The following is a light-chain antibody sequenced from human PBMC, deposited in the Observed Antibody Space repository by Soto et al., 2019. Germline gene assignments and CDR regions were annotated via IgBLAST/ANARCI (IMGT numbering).Light chain of an antibody. CDR3: CSYAGSSTFV. Sequence: QSALIQPASVSGSPGQSITLSCTGTSSDLGSYNLVSWYQQHPGKAPKLMIYEGSKRPSGVSYRFSGSKSGNTASLTISGLQTEDEADYYCCSYAGSSTFVFGTGTKLTVL. J-gene: IGLJ1*01. V-gene: IGLV2-23*01. CDR1: SSDLGSYNL. CDR2: EGS.